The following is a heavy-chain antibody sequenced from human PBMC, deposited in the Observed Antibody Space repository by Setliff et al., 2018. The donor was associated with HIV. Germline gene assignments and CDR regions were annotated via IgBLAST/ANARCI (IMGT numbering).Heavy chain of an antibody. J-gene: IGHJ4*02. Sequence: GASVKVSCKVSGDTLTELSIHWVRQAPGKGLEWMGGFDPEDGETVYAQKFQGRVTMTEDTSADTAYMELSSLISDDTAVYYCARQFSNSFDYWGQGALVTVSS. D-gene: IGHD7-27*01. V-gene: IGHV1-24*01. CDR3: ARQFSNSFDY. CDR2: FDPEDGET. CDR1: GDTLTELS.